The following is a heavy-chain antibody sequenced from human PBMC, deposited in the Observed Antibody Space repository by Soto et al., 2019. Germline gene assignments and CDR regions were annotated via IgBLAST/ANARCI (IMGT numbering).Heavy chain of an antibody. J-gene: IGHJ1*01. V-gene: IGHV4-59*12. CDR3: ARGYTRLGYCSGGSCYGTSAEYFQH. CDR1: GGSISENY. D-gene: IGHD2-15*01. CDR2: IYYSGST. Sequence: SETLSLTCTVSGGSISENYWTWIRQPPGKGLEWIGYIYYSGSTNYNPSLKSRVTISVDTSKNQFSLKLSSVTAADTAVYYCARGYTRLGYCSGGSCYGTSAEYFQHWGQGTLVTVSS.